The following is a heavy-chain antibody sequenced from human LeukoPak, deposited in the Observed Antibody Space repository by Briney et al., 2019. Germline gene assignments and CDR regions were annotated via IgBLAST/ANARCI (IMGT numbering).Heavy chain of an antibody. J-gene: IGHJ3*01. D-gene: IGHD5-24*01. CDR3: AKEMATIRAFDF. CDR2: ISGSGSST. V-gene: IGHV3-23*01. CDR1: GFTFSTYA. Sequence: PGGSLRLSCAASGFTFSTYAMSWVRQAPGKWLEWVSVISGSGSSTYYADSVKGRFTISRDNSKNTLYLQMNSLRAEDTAVYYCAKEMATIRAFDFWGRGTMVTVSS.